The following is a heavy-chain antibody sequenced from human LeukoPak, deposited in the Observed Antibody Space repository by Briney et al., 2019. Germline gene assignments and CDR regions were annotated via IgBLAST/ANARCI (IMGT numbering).Heavy chain of an antibody. V-gene: IGHV3-13*04. Sequence: GGSLRLSCAASGFTFSSYDMHWARQATGKGLEWVSAIDSAGDTYYPGSVKGRFTISRENAKNSLYLQMNSLRAGDTAVYYCARERGTGALDGWGQGTTVSVSS. D-gene: IGHD1-1*01. CDR1: GFTFSSYD. J-gene: IGHJ6*02. CDR2: IDSAGDT. CDR3: ARERGTGALDG.